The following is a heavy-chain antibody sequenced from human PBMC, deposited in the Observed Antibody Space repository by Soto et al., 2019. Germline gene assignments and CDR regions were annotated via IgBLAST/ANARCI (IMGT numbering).Heavy chain of an antibody. Sequence: GGSLRLSCAASGFTFSSYAMSWVRQAPGKGLEWVSAISASGGSTYYADSVKGRFTISRDNSKNTLYLHMNSLRAEDTAVFHCAKDINYSSRWSANYFFDYWGQGALVTVSS. CDR1: GFTFSSYA. CDR2: ISASGGST. D-gene: IGHD6-13*01. CDR3: AKDINYSSRWSANYFFDY. V-gene: IGHV3-23*01. J-gene: IGHJ4*02.